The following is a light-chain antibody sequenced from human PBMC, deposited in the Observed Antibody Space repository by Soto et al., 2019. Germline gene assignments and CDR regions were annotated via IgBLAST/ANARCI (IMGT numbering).Light chain of an antibody. J-gene: IGKJ3*01. V-gene: IGKV3-15*01. CDR1: QSVSSN. CDR2: GAS. Sequence: EIVMTQSPATLSVSPGERATLSCRASQSVSSNLAWYQQKPGQAPRLLIYGASTRATGIPARCSGSGSGTEFTLTISSRQSEDVAVYYCQQYNNWPPFTFGPGTKVDIK. CDR3: QQYNNWPPFT.